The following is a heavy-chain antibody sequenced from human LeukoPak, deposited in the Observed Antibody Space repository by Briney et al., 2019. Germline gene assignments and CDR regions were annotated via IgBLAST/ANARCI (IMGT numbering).Heavy chain of an antibody. CDR2: IRQDGSEK. CDR1: GFTFSIYG. Sequence: GGSLRLSCAASGFTFSIYGMSWVRLAPGKGLEWVGNIRQDGSEKQYVNSVKGRFTISRDNAQNSLYLQMDSLRAEDTAVYYCAKFGRTTSPVNWGQGTLVTVSS. J-gene: IGHJ4*02. D-gene: IGHD3-16*01. V-gene: IGHV3-7*01. CDR3: AKFGRTTSPVN.